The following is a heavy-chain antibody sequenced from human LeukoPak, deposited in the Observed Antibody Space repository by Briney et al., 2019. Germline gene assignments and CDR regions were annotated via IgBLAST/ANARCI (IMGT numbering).Heavy chain of an antibody. J-gene: IGHJ4*02. D-gene: IGHD3-3*01. CDR3: ARDNPRDFWSNFDY. CDR1: GGTFSSYA. V-gene: IGHV1-69*01. Sequence: SVKVSCKASGGTFSSYAISWVRQAPGQGLEWMGGIIPIFGTANYAQKFQGRVTITADESTSTAYMELSSLRSEDTAVYYCARDNPRDFWSNFDYWGQGTLVTVSS. CDR2: IIPIFGTA.